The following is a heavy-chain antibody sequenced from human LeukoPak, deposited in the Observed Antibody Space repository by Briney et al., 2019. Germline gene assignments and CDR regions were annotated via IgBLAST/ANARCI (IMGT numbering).Heavy chain of an antibody. V-gene: IGHV1-8*03. Sequence: ASVKVPCKASGCTFTSYDINWVRQATGQGLEWMGWMNPNSGNTGYAQKFQGRVTITRNTSISTAYMELSSLRSEDTAVYYCARGRIPNWFDPWGQGTLVTVSS. CDR3: ARGRIPNWFDP. CDR2: MNPNSGNT. J-gene: IGHJ5*02. CDR1: GCTFTSYD. D-gene: IGHD1-14*01.